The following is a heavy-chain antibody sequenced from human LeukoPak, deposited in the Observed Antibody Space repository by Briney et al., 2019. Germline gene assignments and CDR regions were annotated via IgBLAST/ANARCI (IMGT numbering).Heavy chain of an antibody. D-gene: IGHD6-19*01. CDR3: ARFSIGSYDYYFDY. V-gene: IGHV4-59*08. J-gene: IGHJ4*02. Sequence: SETLSLTCTVSGGSISSYYWSWIRQPPGKGLEWIGYIYYSGSTNYNPSLKSRVTILVDTSKNQFSLKLSSVTAADTAVYYCARFSIGSYDYYFDYWGQGTLVTVSS. CDR1: GGSISSYY. CDR2: IYYSGST.